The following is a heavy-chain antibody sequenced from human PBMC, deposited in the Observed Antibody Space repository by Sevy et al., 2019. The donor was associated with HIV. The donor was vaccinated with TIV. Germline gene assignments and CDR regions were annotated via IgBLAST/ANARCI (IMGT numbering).Heavy chain of an antibody. CDR2: IIPIFGTA. J-gene: IGHJ6*02. CDR3: ARGAVVVVAATNYYYYGMDV. V-gene: IGHV1-69*13. Sequence: ASVKVSCKASGGTFSSYAISWVRQAPGQGLEWMGGIIPIFGTANYAQKFQGRVTITADESTSTAYMELSSLRSEDTALYYCARGAVVVVAATNYYYYGMDVWGQGTTVTVSS. D-gene: IGHD2-15*01. CDR1: GGTFSSYA.